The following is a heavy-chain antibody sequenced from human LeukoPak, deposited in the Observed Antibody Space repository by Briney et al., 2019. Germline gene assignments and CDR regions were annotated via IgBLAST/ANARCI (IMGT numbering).Heavy chain of an antibody. V-gene: IGHV4-34*01. CDR3: ARTGFGEFPNWFDP. Sequence: SETLSLTCAVYGGSFSGYYWSWIRQPPGKGLEWIGEINHSGSTNYNPSLKSRVTISVDTSKNQFSLKLSSVTAADTAVYYCARTGFGEFPNWFDPWGQGTLVTVSS. CDR1: GGSFSGYY. J-gene: IGHJ5*02. CDR2: INHSGST. D-gene: IGHD3-10*01.